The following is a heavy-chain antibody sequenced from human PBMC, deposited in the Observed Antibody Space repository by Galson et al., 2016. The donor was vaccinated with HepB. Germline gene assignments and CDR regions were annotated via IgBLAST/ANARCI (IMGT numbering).Heavy chain of an antibody. Sequence: SLRLSCAASGFTFSRYSMNWVRQAPGKGLEWLSYIRGSTIISYADSVKGRFTISRDDAKNSLYLQMDRLTDEDTAVYDCATDKDWALDYWGQGTLVTVAS. D-gene: IGHD3/OR15-3a*01. V-gene: IGHV3-48*02. CDR2: IRGSTII. CDR3: ATDKDWALDY. CDR1: GFTFSRYS. J-gene: IGHJ4*02.